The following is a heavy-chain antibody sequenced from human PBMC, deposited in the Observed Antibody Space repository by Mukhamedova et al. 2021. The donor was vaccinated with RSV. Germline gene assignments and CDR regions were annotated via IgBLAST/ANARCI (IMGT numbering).Heavy chain of an antibody. D-gene: IGHD6-6*01. Sequence: GLEWVGFIRSKAYGGTTVYAASVKGRFTISRDDSKSIAYLQMNSLKTEDTAVYYCTRDLVDSSSSGLGWFDPWGQGTLVTVSS. CDR3: TRDLVDSSSSGLGWFDP. J-gene: IGHJ5*02. V-gene: IGHV3-49*02. CDR2: IRSKAYGGTT.